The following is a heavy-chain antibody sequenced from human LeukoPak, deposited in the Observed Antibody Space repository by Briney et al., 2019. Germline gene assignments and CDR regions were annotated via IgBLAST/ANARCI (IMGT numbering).Heavy chain of an antibody. CDR1: GGSISSYY. V-gene: IGHV4-4*07. Sequence: NPSETLCLTCTVSGGSISSYYWSWIRQPAGKGLEWIGRNYTSGSTNYNPSLKSRVTMSVDTSKNQVSLKLSSVTAADTAVYYCAGGVVSGYYLHYYYYMDVWGKGTTVTVSS. CDR2: NYTSGST. J-gene: IGHJ6*03. CDR3: AGGVVSGYYLHYYYYMDV. D-gene: IGHD3-22*01.